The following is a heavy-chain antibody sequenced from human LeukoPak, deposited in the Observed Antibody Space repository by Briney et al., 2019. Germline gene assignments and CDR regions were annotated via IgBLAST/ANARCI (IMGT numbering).Heavy chain of an antibody. J-gene: IGHJ5*02. Sequence: PSETLSLTCAVSGGSISSSNWWSWVRQPPGKGLEWIGEIYHSGSTNYNPSLKSRVTISVDKSKDQFSLKLSSVTAADTAVYYCARDVRVDSSSWYWFDPWGQGTLVTVSS. CDR1: GGSISSSNW. CDR3: ARDVRVDSSSWYWFDP. CDR2: IYHSGST. V-gene: IGHV4-4*02. D-gene: IGHD6-13*01.